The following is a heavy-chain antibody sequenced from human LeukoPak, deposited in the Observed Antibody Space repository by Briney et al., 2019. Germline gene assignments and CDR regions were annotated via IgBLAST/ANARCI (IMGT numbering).Heavy chain of an antibody. D-gene: IGHD3-3*01. CDR1: GYTFTSYG. J-gene: IGHJ5*02. CDR3: ARRSYDFWSGDYNWFDP. V-gene: IGHV1-18*01. Sequence: ASVKVSCKASGYTFTSYGISWVRQAPGQGLEWMGWISAYNGNTNYAQKLQGRVTMTTDTSKSTAYMELRSLRSDDTAVYYCARRSYDFWSGDYNWFDPWGQGTLVTVSS. CDR2: ISAYNGNT.